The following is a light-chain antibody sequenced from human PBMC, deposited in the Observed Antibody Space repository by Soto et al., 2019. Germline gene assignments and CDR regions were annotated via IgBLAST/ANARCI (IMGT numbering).Light chain of an antibody. CDR1: QSVSSN. CDR2: GAS. J-gene: IGKJ1*01. CDR3: QQHNNWPRT. Sequence: DRVMTQSPATLSVPPGERATLSCRASQSVSSNLVWYQRKPGQAPRLLIYGASTRATGIPARFSGSGSGTEFTLTISSLQSEDFAVYYCQQHNNWPRTFGQGTKVXI. V-gene: IGKV3-15*01.